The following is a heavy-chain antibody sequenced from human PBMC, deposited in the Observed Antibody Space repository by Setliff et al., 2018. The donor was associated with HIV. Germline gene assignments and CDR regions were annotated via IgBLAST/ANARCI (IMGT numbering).Heavy chain of an antibody. D-gene: IGHD5-18*01. CDR1: GLIFSSYE. CDR3: ARKLQPGYGMDV. Sequence: PGGSLRLSCAASGLIFSSYEMNWVRQAPRKGLEWISFIGGHGSIIHYADSVKGRFTISRDNTKNSLYLQMDSLRAEDTTVYYCARKLQPGYGMDVWGQGTTVTVSS. J-gene: IGHJ6*02. V-gene: IGHV3-48*03. CDR2: IGGHGSII.